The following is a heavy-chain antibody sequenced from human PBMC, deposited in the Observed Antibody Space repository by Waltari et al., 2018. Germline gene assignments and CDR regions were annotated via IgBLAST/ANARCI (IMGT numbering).Heavy chain of an antibody. CDR2: INHSGST. Sequence: QVQLQQWGAGLLKPSETLSLTCAVSGGSFSGYYWSWIRQPPGKGLEWIGEINHSGSTNYNPSLKSRVTISVDTSKNQFSLKLSSVTAADTAVYYCARVRRAYSSSWLGRLYYFDYWGQGTLVTVSS. D-gene: IGHD6-13*01. V-gene: IGHV4-34*01. CDR1: GGSFSGYY. CDR3: ARVRRAYSSSWLGRLYYFDY. J-gene: IGHJ4*02.